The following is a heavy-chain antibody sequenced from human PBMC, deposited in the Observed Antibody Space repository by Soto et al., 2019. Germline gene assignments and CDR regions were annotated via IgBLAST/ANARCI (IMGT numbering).Heavy chain of an antibody. CDR3: ARDQGNSSSSPIDF. J-gene: IGHJ4*02. CDR1: GYIFTDYY. CDR2: INPKNGDT. D-gene: IGHD6-13*01. V-gene: IGHV1-2*04. Sequence: GASVKVSCKTSGYIFTDYYIQGVRQAPGQGLEWMGYINPKNGDTTYEQKFQGWVTMTRDTSVNTAYIDLRSLRFNDTAVYYCARDQGNSSSSPIDFWGQGTQVTVSS.